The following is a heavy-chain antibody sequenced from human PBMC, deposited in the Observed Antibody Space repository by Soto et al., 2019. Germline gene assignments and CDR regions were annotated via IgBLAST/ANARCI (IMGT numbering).Heavy chain of an antibody. CDR3: TKPTDSTTWSNDY. CDR2: ISNSGDTT. J-gene: IGHJ4*02. Sequence: GGSLRLSXAASGFTFTSYALNWVRQAPGKGLEWVSGISNSGDTTYFADSVKGRFTISRDNSKNTLYLQMNSLSAEDSAIYYCTKPTDSTTWSNDYWGQGTLVTVSS. V-gene: IGHV3-23*01. D-gene: IGHD6-13*01. CDR1: GFTFTSYA.